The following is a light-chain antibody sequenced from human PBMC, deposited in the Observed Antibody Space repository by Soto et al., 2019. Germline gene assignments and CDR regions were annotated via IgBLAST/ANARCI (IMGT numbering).Light chain of an antibody. V-gene: IGKV3-20*01. CDR3: QQYGRSPQT. J-gene: IGKJ5*01. Sequence: EIVLTQSPGTLSLSPGERATLSCRASQSVSSSYLAWHQQQPGPPPSLLICGASSTTTVIPGSFSSSASATDFTLTISRLEAEVFADYYCQQYGRSPQTFGQGTRLEIK. CDR1: QSVSSSY. CDR2: GAS.